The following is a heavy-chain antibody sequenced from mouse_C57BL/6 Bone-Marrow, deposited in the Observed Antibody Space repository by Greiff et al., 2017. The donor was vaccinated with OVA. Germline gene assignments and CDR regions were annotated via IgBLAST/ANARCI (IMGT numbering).Heavy chain of an antibody. J-gene: IGHJ1*03. CDR3: ARPFITTVVATGYWYFDV. CDR1: GYTFTSYW. CDR2: IDPNSGGT. V-gene: IGHV1-72*01. Sequence: QVHVKQPGAELVKPGASVKLSCKASGYTFTSYWMHWVKQRPGRGLEWIGRIDPNSGGTKYNEKFKSKATLTVDKPSSTAYMQLSSLTSEDSAVYYCARPFITTVVATGYWYFDVWGTGTTVTVSS. D-gene: IGHD1-1*01.